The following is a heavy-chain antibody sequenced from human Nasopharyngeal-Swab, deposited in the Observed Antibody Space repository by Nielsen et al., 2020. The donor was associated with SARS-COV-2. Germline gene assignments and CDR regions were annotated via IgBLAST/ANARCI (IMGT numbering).Heavy chain of an antibody. CDR2: IYYNGST. CDR3: ARPYRYCSGGSCHSGGAFDI. D-gene: IGHD2-15*01. J-gene: IGHJ3*02. Sequence: RQPPGKGLEWIGSIYYNGSTYYNPSLKSRVTISVDTSKNQFSLKLSSVTAADTAVYYCARPYRYCSGGSCHSGGAFDIWGQGTMVTVSS. V-gene: IGHV4-39*01.